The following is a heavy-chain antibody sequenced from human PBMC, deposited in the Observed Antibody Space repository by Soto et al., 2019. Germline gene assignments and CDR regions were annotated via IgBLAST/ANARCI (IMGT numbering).Heavy chain of an antibody. CDR1: GYTFTSYY. CDR2: INPSGGST. V-gene: IGHV1-46*01. Sequence: ASVKVSCKASGYTFTSYYMHWVRQAPGQGLEWMGIINPSGGSTSYAQKFQGRVTMTRDTSTSTVYTELSSLRSEDTAVYYCAREHARRREYYYGMDVWGQGTTVTVSS. CDR3: AREHARRREYYYGMDV. J-gene: IGHJ6*02. D-gene: IGHD1-1*01.